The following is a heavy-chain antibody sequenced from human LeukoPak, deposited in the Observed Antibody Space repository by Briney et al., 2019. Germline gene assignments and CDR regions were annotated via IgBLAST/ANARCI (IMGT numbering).Heavy chain of an antibody. CDR3: ARDQHYDILTGYTGWYFDL. Sequence: GGSLRLSCAASGFAFSSHWMSWVRQAPGGELEWVANIRENGTDKYYGYSVEGRFTISRDNAKNSLYLQMNSLRAEDTAVYYCARDQHYDILTGYTGWYFDLWGRGTLVTVSS. D-gene: IGHD3-9*01. CDR1: GFAFSSHW. V-gene: IGHV3-7*01. J-gene: IGHJ2*01. CDR2: IRENGTDK.